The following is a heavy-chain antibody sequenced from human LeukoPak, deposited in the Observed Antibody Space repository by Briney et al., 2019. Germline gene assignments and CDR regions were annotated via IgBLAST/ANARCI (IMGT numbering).Heavy chain of an antibody. D-gene: IGHD3-3*01. CDR3: ARAYYDFWSGYLTPLFFDY. CDR1: GGSLSGYY. CDR2: IYHSGST. J-gene: IGHJ4*02. Sequence: PETLSLTCAVYGGSLSGYYWSWIRQPPGKGLEWIGGIYHSGSTNYNPSLKSRVTISVDTSKNQFSLKLSSVTAADTAVYYCARAYYDFWSGYLTPLFFDYWGQGTLVTVSS. V-gene: IGHV4-34*01.